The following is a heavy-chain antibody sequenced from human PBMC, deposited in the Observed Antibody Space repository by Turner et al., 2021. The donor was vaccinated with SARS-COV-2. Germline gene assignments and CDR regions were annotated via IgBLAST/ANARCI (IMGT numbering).Heavy chain of an antibody. D-gene: IGHD1-26*01. CDR3: AGEVVVLTTTHYGMDV. V-gene: IGHV4-39*02. J-gene: IGHJ6*02. CDR1: GRPISSSSYY. Sequence: LQLQESGPGLVKPSETLSLTCTLSGRPISSSSYYWVWIRQPPGKGLEWIGSIYYSGSTYYNPSLMSRVTISVDTSKNQFSLKLSSMTAADTAVYYCAGEVVVLTTTHYGMDVWGQGTTVTVSS. CDR2: IYYSGST.